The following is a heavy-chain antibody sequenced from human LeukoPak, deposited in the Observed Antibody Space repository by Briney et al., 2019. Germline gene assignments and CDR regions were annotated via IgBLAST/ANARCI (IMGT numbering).Heavy chain of an antibody. CDR3: ARIPAAAPARYYYYMDV. CDR2: ISGSGGST. J-gene: IGHJ6*03. V-gene: IGHV3-23*01. CDR1: GFTFSSYA. D-gene: IGHD2-2*01. Sequence: PGGSLRLSCAASGFTFSSYAMSWVRQAPGKGLEWVSTISGSGGSTYYADSVKGRFTISRDNSKNTLYLQMNSLRAEDTAVYYCARIPAAAPARYYYYMDVWGKGTTVTVSS.